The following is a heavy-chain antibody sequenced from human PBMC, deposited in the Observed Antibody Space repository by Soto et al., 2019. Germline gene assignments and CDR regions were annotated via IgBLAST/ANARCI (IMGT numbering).Heavy chain of an antibody. CDR3: VGIHVEMTTVP. V-gene: IGHV3-33*01. J-gene: IGHJ5*02. Sequence: PGGSLRLSCAASGFTFSSYGMHWVRQAPGKGLEWVAVIWYDGSNKYYADSVKGRFTISRDNSKNTLYLQMNSLRAEDTAVYYCVGIHVEMTTVPWGQGTLVTVSS. CDR1: GFTFSSYG. D-gene: IGHD4-17*01. CDR2: IWYDGSNK.